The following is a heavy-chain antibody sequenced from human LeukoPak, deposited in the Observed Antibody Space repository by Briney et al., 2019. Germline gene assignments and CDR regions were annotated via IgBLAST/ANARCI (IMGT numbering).Heavy chain of an antibody. CDR2: IYYSGST. Sequence: SETLSLTCTVSGGSISSSSYYWGWIRQPPGKGLEWIGSIYYSGSTYYNPSLKRRVTISVDTSKNQFSLKLSSVTAADTAVYYCASAITVADAFDIWGQGTMVTVSS. CDR3: ASAITVADAFDI. D-gene: IGHD3-16*01. V-gene: IGHV4-39*07. J-gene: IGHJ3*02. CDR1: GGSISSSSYY.